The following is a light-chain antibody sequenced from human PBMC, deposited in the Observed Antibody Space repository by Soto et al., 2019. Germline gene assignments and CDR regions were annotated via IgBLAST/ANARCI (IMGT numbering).Light chain of an antibody. CDR3: QQFKNWPWT. J-gene: IGKJ1*01. V-gene: IGKV3-15*01. CDR1: QSVTSD. Sequence: EIVMTQSPATLSVSPGERATLSCRASQSVTSDLAWYQQKPGQAPRLLIYGASTRATGIPARFSGSGSGTEFTLTISSLQSEDSAVYYCQQFKNWPWTFGQGTKVEIE. CDR2: GAS.